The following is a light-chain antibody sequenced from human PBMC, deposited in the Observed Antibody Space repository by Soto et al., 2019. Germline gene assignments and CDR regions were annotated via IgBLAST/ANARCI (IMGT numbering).Light chain of an antibody. CDR3: QQYYSYPFT. J-gene: IGKJ3*01. CDR1: QSVLYSSNHQNY. Sequence: DIVMTQSPDSLAVSLGERATINCKSSQSVLYSSNHQNYLAWYQQKPGKAPKLLIYAASTLQSGVPSRFSGSGSGTDFTLTISCLQSEDFATYYCQQYYSYPFTFGPGTKVDIK. V-gene: IGKV4-1*01. CDR2: AAS.